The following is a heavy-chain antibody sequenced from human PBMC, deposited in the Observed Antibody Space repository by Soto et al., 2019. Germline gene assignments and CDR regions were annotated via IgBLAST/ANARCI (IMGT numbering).Heavy chain of an antibody. CDR3: AKSMHDYGDYESLSDY. CDR2: ISGSGGIT. V-gene: IGHV3-23*01. Sequence: EVQLLESGGGLVQPGWSLRLSCAASGFTFSSYAMSWVRQAPGKGLEWVSAISGSGGITYYADSVKGRFTNSRDNSKNPLYLQINSLRAEETAVYYCAKSMHDYGDYESLSDYWGKGTLVTVSS. J-gene: IGHJ4*02. D-gene: IGHD4-17*01. CDR1: GFTFSSYA.